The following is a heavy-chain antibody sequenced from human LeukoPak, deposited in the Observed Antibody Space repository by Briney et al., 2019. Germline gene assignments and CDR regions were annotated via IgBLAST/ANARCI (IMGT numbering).Heavy chain of an antibody. CDR3: ASCGELLSCYYYYMDV. V-gene: IGHV7-4-1*02. D-gene: IGHD3-10*01. Sequence: ASVKVSCKASGYTFTSYAMNWVRQAPGQGLEWMGWINTNTGNPTYAQGFTGRFVFSLDTSVSTAYLQISSLKAEDTAVYYCASCGELLSCYYYYMDVWGKGTTVTVSS. J-gene: IGHJ6*03. CDR1: GYTFTSYA. CDR2: INTNTGNP.